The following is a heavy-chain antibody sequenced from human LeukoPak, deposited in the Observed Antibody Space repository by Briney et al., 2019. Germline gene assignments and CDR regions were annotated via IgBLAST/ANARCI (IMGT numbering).Heavy chain of an antibody. CDR2: ISRSGRTI. D-gene: IGHD6-19*01. Sequence: PGGSLRLSCAASGFTFSSYEMNWVRQAPGKGLEWVSYISRSGRTIYYADSVKGRFTISRDNAKNSLYLQMNSPRAEDTAVYYCARGPGIAVEPWFDPWGQGTLVTVSS. V-gene: IGHV3-48*03. CDR3: ARGPGIAVEPWFDP. CDR1: GFTFSSYE. J-gene: IGHJ5*02.